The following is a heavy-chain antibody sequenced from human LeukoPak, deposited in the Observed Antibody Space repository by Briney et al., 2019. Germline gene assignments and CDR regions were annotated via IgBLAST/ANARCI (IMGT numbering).Heavy chain of an antibody. CDR2: ISYDGSNK. V-gene: IGHV3-30*18. CDR1: GFTFSTYG. J-gene: IGHJ4*02. D-gene: IGHD1-26*01. CDR3: AKVFFSGSYYAASDY. Sequence: GSLRLSCAASGFTFSTYGMHWVRQAPGRGLEWVAVISYDGSNKYYADSVKGRFTISRDNSKNTLYLQMNSLGAEDTAVYYCAKVFFSGSYYAASDYWGQGTLVTVSS.